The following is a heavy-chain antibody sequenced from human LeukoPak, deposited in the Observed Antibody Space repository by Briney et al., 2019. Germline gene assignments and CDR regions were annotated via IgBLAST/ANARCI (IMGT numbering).Heavy chain of an antibody. D-gene: IGHD2-2*01. V-gene: IGHV4-59*12. Sequence: RSSETLSLTCTVSGGSISSYYWSWIRQPPGKGLEWIGYIYYSGSTYYNPSLKSRVTISVDTSKNQFSLKLSSVTAADTAVYYCARSRVPAAMVDYWGQGTLVTVSS. CDR1: GGSISSYY. J-gene: IGHJ4*02. CDR3: ARSRVPAAMVDY. CDR2: IYYSGST.